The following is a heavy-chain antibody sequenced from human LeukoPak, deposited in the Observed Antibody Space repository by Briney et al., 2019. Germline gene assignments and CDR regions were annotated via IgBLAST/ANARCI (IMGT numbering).Heavy chain of an antibody. D-gene: IGHD2-15*01. CDR1: GFTVSSNY. J-gene: IGHJ4*02. CDR3: AKDQDIVVVVAATSGYFDY. V-gene: IGHV3-53*01. CDR2: LYSGGNT. Sequence: RTGGSLRLSCAASGFTVSSNYMSWVRQAPGKGLEWVSILYSGGNTYYADSVKGRFTISRDTSKNALYLQMNSLRAEDTAVYYCAKDQDIVVVVAATSGYFDYWGQGTLVTVSS.